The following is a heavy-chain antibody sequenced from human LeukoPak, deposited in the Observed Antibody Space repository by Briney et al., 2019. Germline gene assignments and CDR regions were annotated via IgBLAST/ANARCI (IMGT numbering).Heavy chain of an antibody. Sequence: GGSLRLSCAASGFAFSSFAMNWVRQAPGKGLEWVSFITESGNIEKYADSVKGRFTISRDNAKNSVYLQMNRLRPEATAVYYCSRPPPRRDDYCGQGALVTVSS. CDR3: SRPPPRRDDY. CDR2: ITESGNIE. V-gene: IGHV3-48*03. J-gene: IGHJ4*02. CDR1: GFAFSSFA.